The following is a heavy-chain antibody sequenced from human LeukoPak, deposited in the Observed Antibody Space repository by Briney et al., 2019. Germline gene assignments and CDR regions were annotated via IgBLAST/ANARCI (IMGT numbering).Heavy chain of an antibody. D-gene: IGHD3-22*01. Sequence: ASVKVSCKVSGYTLTELSMHWVRQAPGKGLEWMGGFDPEDGETIYAQKFQGRVTMTEDTSTDTAYMGLSSLRSEDTAVYYCATAYYDSSGYYRTAEYFQHWGQGTLVTVSS. CDR3: ATAYYDSSGYYRTAEYFQH. V-gene: IGHV1-24*01. CDR2: FDPEDGET. J-gene: IGHJ1*01. CDR1: GYTLTELS.